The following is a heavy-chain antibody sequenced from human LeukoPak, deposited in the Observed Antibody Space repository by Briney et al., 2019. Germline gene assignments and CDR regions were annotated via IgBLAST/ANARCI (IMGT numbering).Heavy chain of an antibody. CDR1: SGSVSSYY. CDR3: ARARYTNSWYAVDI. D-gene: IGHD6-13*01. CDR2: IYHTGSN. Sequence: SSETLSLTCLVSSGSVSSYYWTWIRQPPRKGLEWIGYIYHTGSNNYSPSLKSRVTMYVDTSKNQLSLKLSSVTAADTAMYYCARARYTNSWYAVDIWGQGTMVTVSS. V-gene: IGHV4-59*08. J-gene: IGHJ3*02.